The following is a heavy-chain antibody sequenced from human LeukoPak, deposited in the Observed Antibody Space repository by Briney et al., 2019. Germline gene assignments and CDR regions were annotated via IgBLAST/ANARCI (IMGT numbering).Heavy chain of an antibody. CDR2: ISSSGSTI. Sequence: PGGSLRLSCAASGFTLSGYEMNWVLQAPGRGREWVSYISSSGSTIYYADSVKGRFTISRDNAKNSLYLPMTSLRAEDTAVYYCARRAPHSYGSLFDYWGQGTLVTVSS. V-gene: IGHV3-48*03. D-gene: IGHD5-18*01. CDR1: GFTLSGYE. CDR3: ARRAPHSYGSLFDY. J-gene: IGHJ4*02.